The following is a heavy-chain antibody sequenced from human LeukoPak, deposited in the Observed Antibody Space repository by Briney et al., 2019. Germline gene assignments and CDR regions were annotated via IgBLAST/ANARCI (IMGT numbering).Heavy chain of an antibody. CDR3: ARELRLGYFDY. D-gene: IGHD2-15*01. CDR2: IYYSGST. Sequence: SETLSLTCPVSGGSVSSGSYYWSWIRQPPGKGLEWIGYIYYSGSTYYNPSLKSRVTISVDTSKNQFSLKLSSVTAADTAVYYCARELRLGYFDYWGQGTLVTVSS. CDR1: GGSVSSGSYY. J-gene: IGHJ4*02. V-gene: IGHV4-31*03.